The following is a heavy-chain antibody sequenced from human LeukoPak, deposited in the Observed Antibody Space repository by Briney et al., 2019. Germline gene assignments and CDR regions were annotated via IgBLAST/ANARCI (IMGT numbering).Heavy chain of an antibody. CDR3: ARGDGYNHRPNWFDP. D-gene: IGHD5-24*01. Sequence: AASVKVSCKASGGTFSSYAISWVRQAPGQGLEWMGRIIPILGIANYAQKFQGRVTITADKSTSTAYMEPSSLRSEDTAVYYCARGDGYNHRPNWFDPWGQGTLVTVSS. V-gene: IGHV1-69*04. CDR2: IIPILGIA. CDR1: GGTFSSYA. J-gene: IGHJ5*02.